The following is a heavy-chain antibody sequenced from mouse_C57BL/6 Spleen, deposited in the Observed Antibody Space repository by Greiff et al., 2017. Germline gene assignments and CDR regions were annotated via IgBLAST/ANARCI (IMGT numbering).Heavy chain of an antibody. J-gene: IGHJ1*03. CDR1: GYAFSSSW. CDR2: IYPGDGDT. V-gene: IGHV1-82*01. D-gene: IGHD2-2*01. CDR3: ASLSTMVTTRWYFDV. Sequence: QVQLQQSGPELVKPGASVKISCKASGYAFSSSWMNWVKQRPGKGLEWIGRIYPGDGDTNYNGKFKGKATLTADKSSSTAYMQRSSLTSEDSAVYFCASLSTMVTTRWYFDVWGTGTTVTVSS.